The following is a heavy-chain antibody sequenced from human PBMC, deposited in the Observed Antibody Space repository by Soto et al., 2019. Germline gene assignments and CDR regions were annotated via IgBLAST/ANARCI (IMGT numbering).Heavy chain of an antibody. D-gene: IGHD3-10*01. CDR3: AGDIFGGGFGESNWRDP. J-gene: IGHJ5*02. V-gene: IGHV1-18*01. Sequence: QVQLVQSGAEVKKPGASVKVSCKASGYTFTSYGISWVRQAPGQGLEWMGWISAYNGNTNYAQKFQGRVTMTTDTTTSTAYMDLRSLKSDDTAVYYCAGDIFGGGFGESNWRDPWGQGTLVTVSS. CDR1: GYTFTSYG. CDR2: ISAYNGNT.